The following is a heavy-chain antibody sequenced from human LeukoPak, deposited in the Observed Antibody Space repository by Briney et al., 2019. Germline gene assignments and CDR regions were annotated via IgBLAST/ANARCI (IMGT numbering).Heavy chain of an antibody. D-gene: IGHD3-22*01. CDR3: ARSPTYYSDSNGYPRGYDY. J-gene: IGHJ4*02. CDR1: GGSLSPYY. Sequence: SETLSLTCSVSGGSLSPYYWSWIRQPPGKGLEWIGYIYYSGDTNYNPSLTSRVTISLDTSKNQFSLKLTSVTAADTAVYYCARSPTYYSDSNGYPRGYDYWGQGTLVTVSS. V-gene: IGHV4-59*01. CDR2: IYYSGDT.